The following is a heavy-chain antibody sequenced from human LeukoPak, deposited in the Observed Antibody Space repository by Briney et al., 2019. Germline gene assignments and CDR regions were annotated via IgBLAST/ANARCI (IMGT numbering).Heavy chain of an antibody. D-gene: IGHD3-22*01. CDR3: ARDLGNRYYYDSSGLDY. J-gene: IGHJ4*02. CDR1: AGSISSYY. Sequence: SETLSLTCTVSAGSISSYYWSWIRQPAGKELEWIGRIYTSGSTNYNPPLKSRVTMSVDTSKNQFSLKLSSVTAADTAAYYCARDLGNRYYYDSSGLDYWGQGALVTVSS. V-gene: IGHV4-4*07. CDR2: IYTSGST.